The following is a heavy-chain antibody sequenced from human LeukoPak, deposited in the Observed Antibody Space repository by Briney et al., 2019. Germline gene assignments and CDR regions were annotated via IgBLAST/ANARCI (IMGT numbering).Heavy chain of an antibody. CDR3: ARQPHTAMPYFDY. CDR2: ISSSSSYI. D-gene: IGHD5-18*01. V-gene: IGHV3-21*01. CDR1: GFTFSSYS. Sequence: KAGGSLRLSCAASGFTFSSYSMNWVRQAPGKGLEWVSSISSSSSYIYYADSVKGRFTISRDNAKNSLYLQMNSLRAEDTAVYYCARQPHTAMPYFDYWGQGTLVTVSS. J-gene: IGHJ4*02.